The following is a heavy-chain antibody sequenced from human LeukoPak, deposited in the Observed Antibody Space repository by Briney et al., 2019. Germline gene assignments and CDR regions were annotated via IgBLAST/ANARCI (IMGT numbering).Heavy chain of an antibody. V-gene: IGHV4-34*01. D-gene: IGHD2-15*01. CDR2: INHSGST. CDR1: GGSFSGYY. J-gene: IGHJ4*02. Sequence: SETLSLTCAVYGGSFSGYYWSWIRQPPGKGLEWIGEINHSGSTNYNPSLKSRVTISVDTSKNQFSLKLSPVTAADTAVYYCARGSKFVGFDYWGQGTLVTVSS. CDR3: ARGSKFVGFDY.